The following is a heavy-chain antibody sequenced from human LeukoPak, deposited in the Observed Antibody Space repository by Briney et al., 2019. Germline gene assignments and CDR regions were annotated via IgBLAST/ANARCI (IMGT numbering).Heavy chain of an antibody. J-gene: IGHJ4*02. V-gene: IGHV4-34*01. CDR1: GGCFSGHY. Sequence: SETLSLTCAVYGGCFSGHYWSWSRQPPGKGLEWIGEINHSGSTNYNPSLKSRVTISIDTSKNQFSLKLSSVTAADTAVYYCAREEQLVFDSWGQGTLVTVSS. D-gene: IGHD6-6*01. CDR3: AREEQLVFDS. CDR2: INHSGST.